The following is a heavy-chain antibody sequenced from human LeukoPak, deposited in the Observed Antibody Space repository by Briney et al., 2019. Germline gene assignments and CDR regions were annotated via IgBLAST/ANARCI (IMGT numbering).Heavy chain of an antibody. Sequence: PGGSLRLSCEASGFSFTDYYVTWIRQAPGKGLECVSYISRTGHSTYYGDSVAGRFTISRDTAKNSLFHQMTSLRAEDTAVYYCARAGDSGDFPLGYFYYMEVWGKGTTVTVSS. D-gene: IGHD4-17*01. CDR1: GFSFTDYY. J-gene: IGHJ6*03. CDR2: ISRTGHST. CDR3: ARAGDSGDFPLGYFYYMEV. V-gene: IGHV3-11*01.